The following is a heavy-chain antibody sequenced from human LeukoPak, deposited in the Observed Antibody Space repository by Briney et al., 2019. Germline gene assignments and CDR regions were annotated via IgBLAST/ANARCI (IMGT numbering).Heavy chain of an antibody. CDR2: ISAYNGNT. Sequence: ASVKVSCKASGYTFTSYGISWVRQAPGQGLEWMGWISAYNGNTNYAQKLQGRVTMTTDTSTSTAYMELRSLRSDDTAVYYYARDRRNYGSGSYLSFDPWGQGTLVTVSS. J-gene: IGHJ5*02. CDR3: ARDRRNYGSGSYLSFDP. D-gene: IGHD3-10*01. V-gene: IGHV1-18*01. CDR1: GYTFTSYG.